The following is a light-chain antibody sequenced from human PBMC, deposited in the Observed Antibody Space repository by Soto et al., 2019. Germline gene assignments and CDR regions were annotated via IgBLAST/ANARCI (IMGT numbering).Light chain of an antibody. Sequence: EIVMTQSPVTLSVSPGERATLSCRASQSANSNLAWYQQKPGQAPRLLIYGASTRATGIPARFSGSGSGTEFSLTISSLQSEDFAVYHCLRYNHWHTFGQGTKLEIK. CDR3: LRYNHWHT. V-gene: IGKV3-15*01. CDR1: QSANSN. CDR2: GAS. J-gene: IGKJ2*01.